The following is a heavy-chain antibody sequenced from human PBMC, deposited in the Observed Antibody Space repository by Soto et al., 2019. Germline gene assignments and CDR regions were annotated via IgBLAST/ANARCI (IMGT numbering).Heavy chain of an antibody. J-gene: IGHJ4*02. CDR1: GGSVRSGSYY. Sequence: PSETLSLTCSVSGGSVRSGSYYWSWIRQPPRKGLEWIGYIYFSGSTDYNPSLKSRVTISVDTSKNQFSLKLSSLTAADTAVYYCARERTGDPTFFDYWGQGTLVTVSS. V-gene: IGHV4-61*01. CDR3: ARERTGDPTFFDY. D-gene: IGHD1-1*01. CDR2: IYFSGST.